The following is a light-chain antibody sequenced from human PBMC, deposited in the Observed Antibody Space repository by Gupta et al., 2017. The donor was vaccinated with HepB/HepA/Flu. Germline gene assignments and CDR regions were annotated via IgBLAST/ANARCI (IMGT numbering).Light chain of an antibody. J-gene: IGKJ2*04. CDR1: QSISSY. CDR3: QQSDSAPCS. V-gene: IGKV1-39*01. Sequence: DIQMTQSPSSLSASVGDRVTITCRASQSISSYLNWYQQKPGKAPKLLIYAASSLQSGVPSRFSGSGSGTDFTLTISSLQPEDFATYYCQQSDSAPCSFGQGTXLEIK. CDR2: AAS.